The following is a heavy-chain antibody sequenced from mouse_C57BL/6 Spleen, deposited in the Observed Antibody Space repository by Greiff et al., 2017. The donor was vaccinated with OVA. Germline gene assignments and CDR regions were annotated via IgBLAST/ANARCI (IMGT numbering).Heavy chain of an antibody. CDR2: IDPSDSYT. CDR3: ARDPYYYGSSYSYAMDY. D-gene: IGHD1-1*01. J-gene: IGHJ4*01. CDR1: GYTFTSYW. V-gene: IGHV1-59*01. Sequence: QVQLQQPGAELVRPGNSVKLSCKASGYTFTSYWMHWVKQRPGQGLEWIGVIDPSDSYTNYNPKFKGKATLTVDTTSSTAYMQLSSLTSEDSAVYYCARDPYYYGSSYSYAMDYWGQGTSVTVSS.